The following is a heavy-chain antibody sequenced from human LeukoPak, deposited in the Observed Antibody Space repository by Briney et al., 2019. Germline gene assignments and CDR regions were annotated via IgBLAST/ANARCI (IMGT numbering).Heavy chain of an antibody. CDR3: ARERVFLGDAFDI. D-gene: IGHD7-27*01. CDR1: GGTFSSYA. J-gene: IGHJ3*02. V-gene: IGHV1-18*01. Sequence: ASVKVFCKASGGTFSSYAISWVRQAPGQGLEWMGWITAHNGNTKYAQKVQGRVTMTTDTTTSTAYMELRSLRSDDTAVYYCARERVFLGDAFDIWGQGTMVTVSS. CDR2: ITAHNGNT.